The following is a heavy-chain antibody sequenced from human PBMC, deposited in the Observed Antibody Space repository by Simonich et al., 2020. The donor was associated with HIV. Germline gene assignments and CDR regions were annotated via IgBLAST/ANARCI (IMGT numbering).Heavy chain of an antibody. V-gene: IGHV4-34*12. D-gene: IGHD6-13*01. J-gene: IGHJ1*01. CDR1: GGSSSVYY. CDR3: ARLTAGGLGEYFQH. Sequence: QVQLQQWGAGLLKPSETLSLTCAVYGGSSSVYYGSWIRQPPGKGLEWIGEIIHSGSTNYNPSLKSRVTISVDTSKNQFSRKLSSVTAADTAVYYCARLTAGGLGEYFQHWGQGTLVTVSS. CDR2: IIHSGST.